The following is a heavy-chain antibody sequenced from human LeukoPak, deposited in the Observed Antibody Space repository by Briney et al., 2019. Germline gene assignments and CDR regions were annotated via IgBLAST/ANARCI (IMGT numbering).Heavy chain of an antibody. CDR1: GFTFDDYG. J-gene: IGHJ4*02. CDR2: INWSGGNT. D-gene: IGHD1-26*01. Sequence: SGGSLRLSCAASGFTFDDYGMSWVRQAPGKGLEWVSGINWSGGNTGYADSVKSRFTISRDNAKNSLFLQMNSLRAEDTALYHCARDTPSGTYFFDSWGQGTLVTVSS. V-gene: IGHV3-20*01. CDR3: ARDTPSGTYFFDS.